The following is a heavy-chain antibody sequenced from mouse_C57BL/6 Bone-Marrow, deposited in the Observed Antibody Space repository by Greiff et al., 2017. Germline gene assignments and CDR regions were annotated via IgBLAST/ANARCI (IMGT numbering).Heavy chain of an antibody. Sequence: EVQLQQSGPELVKPGASVKISCKASGYTFTDYYMNWVKQSHGKSLEWIGDINPNNGGTSYNQKFKGKATLTVDKSSSTAYMELRSLTSEDSAVYYCATEARKAYYKPLFAYWGQGTLVTVSA. V-gene: IGHV1-26*01. CDR1: GYTFTDYY. CDR3: ATEARKAYYKPLFAY. J-gene: IGHJ3*01. CDR2: INPNNGGT. D-gene: IGHD2-12*01.